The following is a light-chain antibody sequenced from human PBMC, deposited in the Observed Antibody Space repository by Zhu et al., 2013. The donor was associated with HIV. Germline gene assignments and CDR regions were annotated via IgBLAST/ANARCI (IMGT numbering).Light chain of an antibody. CDR3: QAWDSRTAV. J-gene: IGLJ2*01. V-gene: IGLV3-21*01. CDR2: DDS. CDR1: NIGSKS. Sequence: SYELTQPPSVSVAPGKTARITCGGNNIGSKSVHWYQQKPSQAPLLVIYDDSDRPSGIPERFSGSNSGNTATLTISGTQPMDEADYYCQAWDSRTAVFGGGTKLTVL.